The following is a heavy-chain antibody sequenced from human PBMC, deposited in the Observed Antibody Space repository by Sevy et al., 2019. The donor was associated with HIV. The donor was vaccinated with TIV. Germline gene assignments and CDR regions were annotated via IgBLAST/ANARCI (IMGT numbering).Heavy chain of an antibody. D-gene: IGHD5-12*01. CDR3: ARDLNSGYANYYYYGMDV. CDR1: GFTFINHA. V-gene: IGHV3-30*04. CDR2: ISYDGSNK. J-gene: IGHJ6*02. Sequence: GESLKISCAASGFTFINHAMQWVRQAPGKGLEWVTVISYDGSNKYYADSVKGRFTISRDTSKSTVYLQMDSLRAEDTAVYYCARDLNSGYANYYYYGMDVWGQGTTVTVSS.